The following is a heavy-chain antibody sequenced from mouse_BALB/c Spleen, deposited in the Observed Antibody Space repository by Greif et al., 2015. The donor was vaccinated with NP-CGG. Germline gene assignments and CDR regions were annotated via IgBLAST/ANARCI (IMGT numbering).Heavy chain of an antibody. Sequence: VQRVESGPDLVAPSQSLSITCTVSGFSLTSYGVHWVRQPPGKGLEWLVVIWSDGSTTYNSALKSRLSISKDNSKSXVFLKMNSLQTDDTAMYYCARHTLRRNAMDYWGQGTSVTVSS. J-gene: IGHJ4*01. V-gene: IGHV2-6-2*01. CDR2: IWSDGST. CDR3: ARHTLRRNAMDY. D-gene: IGHD2-12*01. CDR1: GFSLTSYG.